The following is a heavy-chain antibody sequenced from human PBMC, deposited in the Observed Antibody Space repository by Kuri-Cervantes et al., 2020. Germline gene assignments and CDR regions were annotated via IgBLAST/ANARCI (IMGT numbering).Heavy chain of an antibody. CDR2: IKSKTDGGTT. Sequence: GESLKISCAASGFTFSSSWMSWVRQAPGKGLEWVGRIKSKTDGGTTDYAAPVKGRFTISRDDSKSITYLQMKSLKTEDTAVYYCSSDLIVVVPAAIFGGYNFDYWGQGTLVTVSS. CDR3: SSDLIVVVPAAIFGGYNFDY. V-gene: IGHV3-15*01. J-gene: IGHJ4*02. D-gene: IGHD2-2*01. CDR1: GFTFSSSW.